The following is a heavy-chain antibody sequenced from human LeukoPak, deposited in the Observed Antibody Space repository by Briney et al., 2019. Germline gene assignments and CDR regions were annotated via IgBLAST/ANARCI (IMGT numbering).Heavy chain of an antibody. J-gene: IGHJ6*03. Sequence: PGGSLRLSCAASGFAFNSYTIKWVRQAPGKGLEWVSSITSSGSYIYNPDPGKGRFTISRANAKHSLLLQMASLRAEDTAVYYCARVAQGASTENYYYYYMDVWGKGTTVTVSS. D-gene: IGHD1-1*01. CDR1: GFAFNSYT. V-gene: IGHV3-21*01. CDR2: ITSSGSYI. CDR3: ARVAQGASTENYYYYYMDV.